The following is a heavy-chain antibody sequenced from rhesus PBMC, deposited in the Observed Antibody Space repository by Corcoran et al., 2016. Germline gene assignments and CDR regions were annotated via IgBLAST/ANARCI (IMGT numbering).Heavy chain of an antibody. Sequence: QVQLQESGPGVVKPSETLSLTRAVSGYSISSGYDWSWIRQPPGKGLEWIGYIYGSSGSTNYNPSLKNRVTISKDTSKNQFSLKLSSVTAADTAVYYCASAVTGTNYFDYWGQGVLVTVSS. D-gene: IGHD1-26*01. CDR3: ASAVTGTNYFDY. J-gene: IGHJ4*01. V-gene: IGHV4-76*01. CDR1: GYSISSGYD. CDR2: IYGSSGST.